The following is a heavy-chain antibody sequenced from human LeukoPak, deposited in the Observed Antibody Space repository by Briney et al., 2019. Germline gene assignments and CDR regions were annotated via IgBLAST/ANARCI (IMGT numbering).Heavy chain of an antibody. Sequence: GASVKVSCKASGFIFTGYYMHWVRQAPGQGLEWMGCINANSGGTNYAQKLQGRVTMTTDTSTSTAYMELRSLRSDDTAVYYCARMGDPGYFDWLAFDYWGQGTLVTVSS. CDR3: ARMGDPGYFDWLAFDY. D-gene: IGHD3-9*01. CDR1: GFIFTGYY. CDR2: INANSGGT. J-gene: IGHJ4*02. V-gene: IGHV1-2*02.